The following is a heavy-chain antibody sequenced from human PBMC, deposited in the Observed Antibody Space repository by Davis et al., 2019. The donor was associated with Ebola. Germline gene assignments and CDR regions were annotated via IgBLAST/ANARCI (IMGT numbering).Heavy chain of an antibody. D-gene: IGHD1-7*01. Sequence: ASVKVSCKASGYTFTGYYMHWVRQAPGQGLEWMGWINPNSGGTNYAQKFQGWVTMTRDTSTSTAYMELRSLRSDDTAVYYCARGYNWNYGLYYYYYGMDVWGQGTTVTVSS. CDR2: INPNSGGT. CDR3: ARGYNWNYGLYYYYYGMDV. V-gene: IGHV1-2*04. J-gene: IGHJ6*02. CDR1: GYTFTGYY.